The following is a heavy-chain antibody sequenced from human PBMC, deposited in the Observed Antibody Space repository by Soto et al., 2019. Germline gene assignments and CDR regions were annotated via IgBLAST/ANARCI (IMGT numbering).Heavy chain of an antibody. CDR3: AKSDTALSYGFDP. CDR1: GFTFGSYA. D-gene: IGHD5-18*01. Sequence: GGSLRLSCAASGFTFGSYAMIWVRQAPGKGLGWVSTISSSVDSTYYADSVKGRFTVSRDNSMNTLYMQMNSLRAEDTAVYYCAKSDTALSYGFDPWGQGTLVTVSS. J-gene: IGHJ5*02. V-gene: IGHV3-23*01. CDR2: ISSSVDST.